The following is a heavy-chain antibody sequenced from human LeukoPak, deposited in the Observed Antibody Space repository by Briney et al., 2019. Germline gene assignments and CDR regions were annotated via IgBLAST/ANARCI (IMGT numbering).Heavy chain of an antibody. CDR2: IYYSGST. J-gene: IGHJ4*02. Sequence: SETLSLTCTVPGGSISSSSYFWGWIRQPPGKGLEWIGSIYYSGSTYYNPSLKSRVTISVDTSKNQFSLKLSSVTAADTAVYYCASLHIGLGDSSGYYVYYFDYWGQGTLVTVSS. D-gene: IGHD3-22*01. V-gene: IGHV4-39*01. CDR1: GGSISSSSYF. CDR3: ASLHIGLGDSSGYYVYYFDY.